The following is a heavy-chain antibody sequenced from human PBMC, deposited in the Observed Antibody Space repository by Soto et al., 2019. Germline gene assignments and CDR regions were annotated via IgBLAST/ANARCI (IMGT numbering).Heavy chain of an antibody. CDR1: GGTFSSYA. Sequence: QVQLVQSGAEVKKPGSSVKVSCTASGGTFSSYAISWVRQAPGQGLEWMGGIIPIFGTANYAQKFQGRVTITADESTSTAYMELSSLRAEDTAVYYCARELSDCSGGSCTNWFDPWGQGTLVTVSS. CDR3: ARELSDCSGGSCTNWFDP. CDR2: IIPIFGTA. J-gene: IGHJ5*02. V-gene: IGHV1-69*12. D-gene: IGHD2-15*01.